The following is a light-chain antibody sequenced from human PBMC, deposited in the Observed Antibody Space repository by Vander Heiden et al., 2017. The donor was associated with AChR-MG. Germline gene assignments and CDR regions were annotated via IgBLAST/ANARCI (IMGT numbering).Light chain of an antibody. CDR2: GNS. J-gene: IGLJ2*01. CDR1: SSNIGAGHD. CDR3: QSYDSSLSGSGV. Sequence: QSVLTQPPSVSGAPGQRVTISCPGSSSNIGAGHDVHWYQQLPGTAPKLVIYGNSNRPSGVPDRFSGSKSGTSASLAITGLQAEDEADYYCQSYDSSLSGSGVFGGGTKLTVL. V-gene: IGLV1-40*01.